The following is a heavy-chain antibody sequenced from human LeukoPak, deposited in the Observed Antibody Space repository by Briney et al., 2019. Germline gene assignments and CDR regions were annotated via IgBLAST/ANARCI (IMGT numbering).Heavy chain of an antibody. CDR3: ARVWAGY. D-gene: IGHD7-27*01. J-gene: IGHJ4*02. CDR2: ISGGST. Sequence: GGSLRLSCAASGFTVSSNEMSWVRQAPGKGLEWVSSISGGSTYYGDSVRGRCTISRDISKNTLYLQMNSLRAEDTAVYYCARVWAGYWGQGTLVTVSS. V-gene: IGHV3-38-3*01. CDR1: GFTVSSNE.